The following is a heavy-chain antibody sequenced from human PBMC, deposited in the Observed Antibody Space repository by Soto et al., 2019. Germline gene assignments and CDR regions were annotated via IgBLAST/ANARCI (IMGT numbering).Heavy chain of an antibody. V-gene: IGHV3-23*01. CDR2: ISGSGGST. Sequence: GGSLRLSCAASGFTFSSYAMSWVRQAPGKGLEWVSAISGSGGSTYYADSVKGRFTISRDNSKNTLYLQMNSLRAEDTAVYYCAKEGYYYDSSGYVDAFDIWGQGTMVTVSS. CDR3: AKEGYYYDSSGYVDAFDI. J-gene: IGHJ3*02. CDR1: GFTFSSYA. D-gene: IGHD3-22*01.